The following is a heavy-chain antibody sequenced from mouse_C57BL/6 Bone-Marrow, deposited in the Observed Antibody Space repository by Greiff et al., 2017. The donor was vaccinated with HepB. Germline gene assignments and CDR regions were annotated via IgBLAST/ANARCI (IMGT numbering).Heavy chain of an antibody. CDR1: GFTFSDFY. D-gene: IGHD2-2*01. J-gene: IGHJ3*01. CDR2: IRNKANDYTT. CDR3: ARENGYPFAY. V-gene: IGHV7-1*01. Sequence: DVKLVESGGGLVQSGRSLRLSCATSGFTFSDFYMEWVRQAPGKGLEWIAAIRNKANDYTTEYSASVKVRFIVSRDTSQSILYLQMNALRAEDTAIYYCARENGYPFAYWGQGTLVTVSA.